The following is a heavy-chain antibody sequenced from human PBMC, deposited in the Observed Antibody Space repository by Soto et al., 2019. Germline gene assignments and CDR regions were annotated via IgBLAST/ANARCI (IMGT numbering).Heavy chain of an antibody. J-gene: IGHJ6*02. CDR1: GGYFSGYY. V-gene: IGHV4-34*01. D-gene: IGHD3-16*01. Sequence: PSEPLCLTCAVDGGYFSGYYWSWIRQPPGKGLEWIGEINHSGSTNYNPSLKSRVTISVDTSKNQFSLKLSSVTAADTAVYYCARGSKVLGAPGYYDYGLDVWGQAPSVT. CDR2: INHSGST. CDR3: ARGSKVLGAPGYYDYGLDV.